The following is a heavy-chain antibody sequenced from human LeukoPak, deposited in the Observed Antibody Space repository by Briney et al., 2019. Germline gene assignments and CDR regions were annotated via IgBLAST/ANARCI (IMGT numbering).Heavy chain of an antibody. D-gene: IGHD2-2*01. CDR1: GYSFTSYW. Sequence: GESLKISCKGSGYSFTSYWIGWVRQMPGKGLEWMGIIYPGDSDTRYSPSFKGQVTISADKSVSTAYLQWSSLKASDTAMYYCARQVRCSSTSCLDYWGQGTLVTVSS. V-gene: IGHV5-51*01. CDR3: ARQVRCSSTSCLDY. J-gene: IGHJ4*02. CDR2: IYPGDSDT.